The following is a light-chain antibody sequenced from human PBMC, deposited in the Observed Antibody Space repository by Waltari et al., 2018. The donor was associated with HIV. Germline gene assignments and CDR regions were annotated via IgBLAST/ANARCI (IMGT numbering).Light chain of an antibody. Sequence: EVVMRQSPATLSVSPGERATPPCRASQDIGNDLAWYQQRRGQAPRLLIYGASTRATGTPAWFSGSGSGTECTLTISNLESEDFSVYYCQQYNLRPTTCGGGTKVEMK. CDR3: QQYNLRPTT. V-gene: IGKV3-15*01. J-gene: IGKJ4*02. CDR1: QDIGND. CDR2: GAS.